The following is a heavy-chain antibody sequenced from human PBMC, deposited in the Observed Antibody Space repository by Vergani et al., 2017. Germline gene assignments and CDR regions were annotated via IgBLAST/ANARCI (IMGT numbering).Heavy chain of an antibody. J-gene: IGHJ4*02. D-gene: IGHD3-10*01. CDR1: GGSISSGGYS. CDR2: IYHSGST. Sequence: QVQLQESGPGLVKPSQTLSLTCTVSGGSISSGGYSWSWIRQPPGKGLEWIGYIYHSGSTYYNPSLKSRVTISVDRSKNQFSLKLSSVTAADTAVYYCAREAAAAGSFDYWGQGTLVTVSS. CDR3: AREAAAAGSFDY. V-gene: IGHV4-30-2*01.